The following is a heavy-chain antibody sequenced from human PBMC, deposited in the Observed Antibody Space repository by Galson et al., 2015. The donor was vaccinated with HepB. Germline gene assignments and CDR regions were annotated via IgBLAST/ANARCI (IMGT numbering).Heavy chain of an antibody. J-gene: IGHJ4*02. CDR2: IVVGSGNT. CDR1: GFTFTSSA. V-gene: IGHV1-58*01. CDR3: AAFSGSYVRGFDY. D-gene: IGHD1-26*01. Sequence: SVKVSCKASGFTFTSSAVQWVRQARGQRLEWIGWIVVGSGNTNYAQKFQERVTITRDMSTSTAYMELSSLRSEDTAVYYCAAFSGSYVRGFDYWGQGTLVTVSS.